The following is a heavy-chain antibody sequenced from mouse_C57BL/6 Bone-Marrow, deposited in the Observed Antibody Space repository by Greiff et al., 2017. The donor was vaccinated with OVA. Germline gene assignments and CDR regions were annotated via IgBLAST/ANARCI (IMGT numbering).Heavy chain of an antibody. Sequence: EVKVEESGGGLVQPGGSLSLSCAASGFTFTDYYMSWVRQPPGKALEWLGFIRNKANGYTTEYSASVKGRFTISRANSKSIFYLQLIALRAEDSATYYCASSDFDDWGQGTTLTVSS. V-gene: IGHV7-3*01. CDR1: GFTFTDYY. CDR3: ASSDFDD. CDR2: IRNKANGYTT. D-gene: IGHD3-2*02. J-gene: IGHJ2*01.